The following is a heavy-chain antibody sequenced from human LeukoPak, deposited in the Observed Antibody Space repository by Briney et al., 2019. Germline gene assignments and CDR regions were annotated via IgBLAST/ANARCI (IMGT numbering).Heavy chain of an antibody. CDR1: CLTFCSRW. CDR3: ARYGLTAALDF. Sequence: GSLRLFLASSCLTFCSRWNSWVRQASGKGLEWVANIKPDGSEKFHVDSVKGRFTISRDNSKSSLSLQMNSLRAEDTAVYYCARYGLTAALDFWGQGTLVTVSS. D-gene: IGHD2-21*02. J-gene: IGHJ4*02. CDR2: IKPDGSEK. V-gene: IGHV3-7*04.